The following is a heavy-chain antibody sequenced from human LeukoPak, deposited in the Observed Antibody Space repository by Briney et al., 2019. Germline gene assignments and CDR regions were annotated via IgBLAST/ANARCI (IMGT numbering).Heavy chain of an antibody. V-gene: IGHV4-4*07. J-gene: IGHJ3*02. Sequence: PSETLSLTCTVSGGSIRSYYWSWIRQPAEKGLEWIGRIYISGSANYNPSLKSRVTMSVDTSKNQFSLKLSSVTAADTAVYYCARQGYYDFWSGYYSQNLDAFDIWGQGTMVTVSS. CDR2: IYISGSA. D-gene: IGHD3-3*01. CDR1: GGSIRSYY. CDR3: ARQGYYDFWSGYYSQNLDAFDI.